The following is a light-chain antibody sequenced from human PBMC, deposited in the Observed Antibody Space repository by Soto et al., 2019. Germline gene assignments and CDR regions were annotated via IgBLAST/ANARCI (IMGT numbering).Light chain of an antibody. CDR3: QQSYSTPIT. CDR1: QALSNY. V-gene: IGKV1-39*01. Sequence: DIQLTQSPSVLSASVGDTVTITCRASQALSNYLAWYQQKPGKAPDLLIYSASSLQSGVPSRFSGSGSGTDSTLTISSLQPEDFATYYCQQSYSTPITFGQGTRLEIK. J-gene: IGKJ5*01. CDR2: SAS.